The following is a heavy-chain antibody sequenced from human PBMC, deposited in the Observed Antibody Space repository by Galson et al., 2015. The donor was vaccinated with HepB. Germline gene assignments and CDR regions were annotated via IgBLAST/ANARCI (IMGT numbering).Heavy chain of an antibody. V-gene: IGHV1-69*08. CDR2: INPILSTT. J-gene: IGHJ4*02. CDR3: AASPHFYSFIWDRDY. CDR1: GGTFSSYT. Sequence: SVKVSCKASGGTFSSYTISRVRQAPGQGLEWMGRINPILSTTNYAQKFQGRVTITADNSTTTAYMELSGLRSEDTAVYFCAASPHFYSFIWDRDYWGQGTLVTVSS. D-gene: IGHD3-3*02.